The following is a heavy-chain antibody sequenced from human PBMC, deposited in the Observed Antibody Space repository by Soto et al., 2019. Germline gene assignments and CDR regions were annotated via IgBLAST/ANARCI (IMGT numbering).Heavy chain of an antibody. V-gene: IGHV3-15*01. CDR2: IKSKTDGGTT. D-gene: IGHD2-15*01. Sequence: GSLRLSCAASGFTFSNAWMSWVRQAPGKGLEWVGRIKSKTDGGTTDYAAPVKGRFTISRDDSKNTLYLQMNSLKTEDTAVYYCTTDLCSGGRYSGDYWGQGTLVTVSS. J-gene: IGHJ4*02. CDR3: TTDLCSGGRYSGDY. CDR1: GFTFSNAW.